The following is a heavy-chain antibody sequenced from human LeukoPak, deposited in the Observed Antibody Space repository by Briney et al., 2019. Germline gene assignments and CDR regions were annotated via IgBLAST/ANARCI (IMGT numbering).Heavy chain of an antibody. J-gene: IGHJ5*02. Sequence: SETLSLTCTVSGGSITSYYWSWIRQPAGKGLEWIGRIHTSGSTSYSPSLKSRVTMSVDTSKNQFSLKLSSVTAADTAVYYCARDSGTTGEVKFDPWGQGTLVTVSS. CDR2: IHTSGST. CDR3: ARDSGTTGEVKFDP. D-gene: IGHD3-10*01. V-gene: IGHV4-4*07. CDR1: GGSITSYY.